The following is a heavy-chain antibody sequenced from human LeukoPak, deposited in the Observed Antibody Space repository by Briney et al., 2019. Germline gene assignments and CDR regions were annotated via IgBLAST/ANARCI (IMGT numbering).Heavy chain of an antibody. CDR3: ARDWGGSSSDAFDI. V-gene: IGHV3-21*01. Sequence: PGGSLTLSCAASGFTFSSYSMNWVRQAPGKGLEGVSSISSSSSYIYYADSVKGRFTISRDNAKNSLYLQMNSLRAEDTAVYYCARDWGGSSSDAFDIWGQGTMVTVSS. CDR2: ISSSSSYI. J-gene: IGHJ3*02. CDR1: GFTFSSYS. D-gene: IGHD1-26*01.